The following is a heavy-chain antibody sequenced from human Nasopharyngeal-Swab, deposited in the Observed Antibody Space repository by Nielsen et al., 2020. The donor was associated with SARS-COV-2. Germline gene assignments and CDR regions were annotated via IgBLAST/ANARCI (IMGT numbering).Heavy chain of an antibody. J-gene: IGHJ4*02. CDR3: ARERGGGYGDY. V-gene: IGHV3-48*04. D-gene: IGHD5-12*01. Sequence: GGSLRLYCATSGFTFSPYTMTWVRQAPGKGLQWISYITSGNSVQYADSVRGRFTISRDNAKHSLYLQMNSLPAEDTAVYYCARERGGGYGDYWGQGPLVTVSS. CDR2: ITSGNSV. CDR1: GFTFSPYT.